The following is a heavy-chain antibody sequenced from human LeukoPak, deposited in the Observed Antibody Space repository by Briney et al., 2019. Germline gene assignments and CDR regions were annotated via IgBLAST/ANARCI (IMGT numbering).Heavy chain of an antibody. CDR3: AKELDTMFFDY. V-gene: IGHV3-43*01. J-gene: IGHJ4*02. CDR1: GFDFDRYT. D-gene: IGHD5-18*01. CDR2: AGWAGGTT. Sequence: GGSLRLSCATSGFDFDRYTIHWVRQAPGKGLEWVSLAGWAGGTTYYSDSVRGRFTISRDSGKNSVYLQMNSLTTDDTAFYFCAKELDTMFFDYWGQGALVTVSS.